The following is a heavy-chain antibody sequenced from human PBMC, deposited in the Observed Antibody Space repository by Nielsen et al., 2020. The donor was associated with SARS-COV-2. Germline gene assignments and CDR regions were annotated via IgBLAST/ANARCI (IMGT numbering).Heavy chain of an antibody. CDR2: TYYRSKWYN. D-gene: IGHD6-6*01. CDR1: GDSVSSNSAA. V-gene: IGHV6-1*01. Sequence: SQTLSLTCAISGDSVSSNSAAWNWIRQSPSRGLEWLGRTYYRSKWYNDYAVSVKSRITINPDTSKNQFSLQLNSVTPEDTAVYYCARDLEDSSSFFQYYYYGMDVWGQGTTVTVSS. J-gene: IGHJ6*02. CDR3: ARDLEDSSSFFQYYYYGMDV.